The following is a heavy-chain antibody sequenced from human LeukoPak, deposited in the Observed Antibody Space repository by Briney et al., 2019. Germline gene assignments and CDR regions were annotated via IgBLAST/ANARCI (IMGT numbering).Heavy chain of an antibody. CDR3: AGGLGWLDP. CDR1: GFTLSGYW. V-gene: IGHV3-7*01. J-gene: IGHJ5*02. CDR2: IKYDGSEK. Sequence: GGSLRLSCAGSGFTLSGYWMTWVRRAPGKGLEWVANIKYDGSEKQYVDSVKGRFTISRDNAKNSLYLQMNSLRVEDMAVYYCAGGLGWLDPWGQGTLVTVSS.